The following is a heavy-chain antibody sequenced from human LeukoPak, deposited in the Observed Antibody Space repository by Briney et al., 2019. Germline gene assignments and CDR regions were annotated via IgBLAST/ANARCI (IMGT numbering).Heavy chain of an antibody. CDR3: ARDQRVTMVRGAPHYYFDY. D-gene: IGHD3-10*01. V-gene: IGHV1-18*04. J-gene: IGHJ4*02. CDR2: ISANNGNT. CDR1: GYTFTGYF. Sequence: ASVKVSCKASGYTFTGYFMHWVRQAPGQGLEWMGWISANNGNTNYAQKLQGRVTMTTDTSTSTAYMELRSLRSDDTAVYYCARDQRVTMVRGAPHYYFDYWGQGTLVTVSS.